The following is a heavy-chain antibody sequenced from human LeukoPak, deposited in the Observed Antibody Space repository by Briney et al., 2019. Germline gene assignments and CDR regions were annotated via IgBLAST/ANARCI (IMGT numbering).Heavy chain of an antibody. J-gene: IGHJ4*02. V-gene: IGHV3-30*18. CDR2: IATDGRDK. Sequence: GGSLRLSCAASGFTFNNYGMHWVRQAPGKGLEWVAVIATDGRDKKYADSVKGRFTISRDNSKNTLYLEMNSLRPEDTAVYHCAKDSKVAAAGYFFDYWGQGTLVTVSS. CDR1: GFTFNNYG. CDR3: AKDSKVAAAGYFFDY. D-gene: IGHD6-13*01.